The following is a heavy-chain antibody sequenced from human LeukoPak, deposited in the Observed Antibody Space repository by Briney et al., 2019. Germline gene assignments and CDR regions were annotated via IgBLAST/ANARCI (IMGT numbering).Heavy chain of an antibody. Sequence: GGSLRLSCVASGFTFSNYEMNWVRQAPGKGLEWVSYISSGAGTTHYADSVKGRFTISRDNAKNSLYLQMNNLRAEDTAVYYCAREEAVVIPFDYWGQGTLVTASS. CDR1: GFTFSNYE. J-gene: IGHJ4*02. CDR2: ISSGAGTT. D-gene: IGHD3-22*01. CDR3: AREEAVVIPFDY. V-gene: IGHV3-48*03.